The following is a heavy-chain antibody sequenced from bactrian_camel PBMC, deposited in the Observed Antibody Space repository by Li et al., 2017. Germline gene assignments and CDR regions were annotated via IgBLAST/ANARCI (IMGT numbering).Heavy chain of an antibody. CDR2: IDGDGVT. CDR3: AADRYRPVIGCTPGHEGYKY. D-gene: IGHD2*01. Sequence: HVQLVESGGGSVQTGGSLALSCVAAKLTYSSNCMGWFRQAPEKEREEVAFIDGDGVTNYAGSVKGRSTISKDNAKDTVYLQMDSLKPDDTAMYYCAADRYRPVIGCTPGHEGYKYWGQGTEVTVS. V-gene: IGHV3S53*01. J-gene: IGHJ4*01. CDR1: KLTYSSNC.